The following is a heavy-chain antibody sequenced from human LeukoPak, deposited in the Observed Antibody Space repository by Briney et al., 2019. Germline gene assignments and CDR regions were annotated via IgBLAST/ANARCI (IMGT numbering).Heavy chain of an antibody. V-gene: IGHV3-21*01. CDR3: ARDHAPYYYDSSGYYAY. J-gene: IGHJ4*02. Sequence: GGSLRLSCAASGFTFSSYSMNWVRQAPGKGLEWVSSISSSSYIYYADSVKGRFTISRDNSKNTLYLQMNSLRAEDTAVYYCARDHAPYYYDSSGYYAYWGQGTLVTVSS. CDR1: GFTFSSYS. CDR2: ISSSSYI. D-gene: IGHD3-22*01.